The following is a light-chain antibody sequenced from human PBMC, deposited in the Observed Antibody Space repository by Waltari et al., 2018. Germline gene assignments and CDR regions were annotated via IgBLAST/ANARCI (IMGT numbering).Light chain of an antibody. CDR2: DVS. CDR1: NSDIGGYKF. J-gene: IGLJ2*01. V-gene: IGLV2-14*03. Sequence: QSGLTQPASVSGSPGQSITITCTGTNSDIGGYKFVSWYQEHPGKVPKLILFDVSERPSGVSNRFSGSKSGNPASLTISGLQAEDEAHYYCSSYSGTTTFVLFGGGTKLTVL. CDR3: SSYSGTTTFVL.